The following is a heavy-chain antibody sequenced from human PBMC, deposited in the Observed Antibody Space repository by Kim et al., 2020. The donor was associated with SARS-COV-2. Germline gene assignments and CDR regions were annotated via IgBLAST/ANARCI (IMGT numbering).Heavy chain of an antibody. V-gene: IGHV4-59*01. J-gene: IGHJ6*02. D-gene: IGHD3-10*01. Sequence: HNPSLKSRVTISRDTSKNQVSLRLTSVTAADTAVYYCATALRGGDYYGLDVWGQGTTVTVSS. CDR3: ATALRGGDYYGLDV.